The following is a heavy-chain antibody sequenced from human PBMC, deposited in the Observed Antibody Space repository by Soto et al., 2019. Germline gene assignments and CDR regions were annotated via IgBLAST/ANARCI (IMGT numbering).Heavy chain of an antibody. CDR1: GGSFSGYF. D-gene: IGHD3-10*01. CDR3: ARYSFRGFGELLYRNNWLDP. J-gene: IGHJ5*02. Sequence: PSETLSLTCAVYGGSFSGYFWSWIRQPPGKGLEWIGEISHSGSTNYNPSLKSRLTISVDTSKNQFSLKLSSVTAADTAVYYCARYSFRGFGELLYRNNWLDPWGQGTLVTSPQ. CDR2: ISHSGST. V-gene: IGHV4-34*01.